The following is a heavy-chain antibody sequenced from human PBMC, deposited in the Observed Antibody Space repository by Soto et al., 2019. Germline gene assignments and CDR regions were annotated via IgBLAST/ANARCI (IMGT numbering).Heavy chain of an antibody. CDR3: ARQYYDFWSGYPNPIDY. J-gene: IGHJ4*02. Sequence: GVSAKVSWKASGYSFTSYGIGWVRHAPGQGLEWMGWISAYNGNTNYAQKLQGRVTMTTDTSTSTAYMELRSLRSDDTAVYYCARQYYDFWSGYPNPIDYWGQGTLVTVSS. CDR2: ISAYNGNT. V-gene: IGHV1-18*04. CDR1: GYSFTSYG. D-gene: IGHD3-3*01.